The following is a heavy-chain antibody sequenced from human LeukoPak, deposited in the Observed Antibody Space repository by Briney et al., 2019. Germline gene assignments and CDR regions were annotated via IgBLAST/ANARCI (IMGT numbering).Heavy chain of an antibody. J-gene: IGHJ3*02. CDR2: ISWNSGSI. D-gene: IGHD2-15*01. Sequence: GRSLRLSCAASGFTFDDYAMHWVRQAPGKGLEWVSGISWNSGSIGYADSVKGRFTISRDNAKNSLYLQMNSLRAEDTALYYCAKGVAATTSDAFDIWGQGTMVTVSP. CDR1: GFTFDDYA. V-gene: IGHV3-9*01. CDR3: AKGVAATTSDAFDI.